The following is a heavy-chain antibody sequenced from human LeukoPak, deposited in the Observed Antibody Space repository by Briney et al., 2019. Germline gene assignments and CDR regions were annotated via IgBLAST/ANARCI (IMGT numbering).Heavy chain of an antibody. CDR1: GYTFTGSY. Sequence: GASVKVSCKASGYTFTGSYMHWVRHAPGQGLEWMGWINPNTGGTNYAQKFQGRVTMTRDTSVSTAYMELSRLRSDDTAVFYCARDASDTYFDYWGQGTLVTVSS. J-gene: IGHJ4*02. CDR3: ARDASDTYFDY. V-gene: IGHV1-2*02. CDR2: INPNTGGT.